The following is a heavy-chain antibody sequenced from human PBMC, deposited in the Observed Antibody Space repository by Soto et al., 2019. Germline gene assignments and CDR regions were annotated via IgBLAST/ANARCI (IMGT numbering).Heavy chain of an antibody. CDR2: ITPFNGDV. CDR3: ASGGAGSGPFTWELPDH. D-gene: IGHD1-26*01. V-gene: IGHV1-45*02. J-gene: IGHJ4*02. Sequence: QMQLVQSGAEVKKTGSSVTVSCKALGNTFTYRYLHWVRQAAGQALEWMGWITPFNGDVHYAQKLQERVTITRETSINTAYMRMSSLRAEDTAMYYRASGGAGSGPFTWELPDHWGQGTRVTVSS. CDR1: GNTFTYRY.